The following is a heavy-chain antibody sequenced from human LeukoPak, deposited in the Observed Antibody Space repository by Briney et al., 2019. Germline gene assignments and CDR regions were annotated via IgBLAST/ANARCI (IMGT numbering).Heavy chain of an antibody. V-gene: IGHV3-74*01. CDR3: VREYSSSSGRAFDI. D-gene: IGHD6-6*01. CDR2: ISTDGSST. Sequence: GGSLRLSCAASGFTFSSYWMHWVRPAPGKGLVWVSRISTDGSSTNSADSVKGRFTISRDNAKNTLYLEMNSLRAEDTAVYYCVREYSSSSGRAFDIWGQGTMVTVSP. CDR1: GFTFSSYW. J-gene: IGHJ3*02.